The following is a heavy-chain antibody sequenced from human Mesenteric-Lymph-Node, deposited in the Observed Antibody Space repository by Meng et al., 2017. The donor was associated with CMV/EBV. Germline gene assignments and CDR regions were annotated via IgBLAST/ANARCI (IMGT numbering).Heavy chain of an antibody. D-gene: IGHD3-22*01. CDR2: IYYSGST. Sequence: SETLSLTCTVSGGSISSSSYYWGWIRQPPGKGLEWIGSIYYSGSTYYNPSLKSRVTISVDTSKNQFSLKLSSVTAADTAVYYCASSLPTGYYYDSYGMDVWGQGTTVTVSS. V-gene: IGHV4-39*07. CDR3: ASSLPTGYYYDSYGMDV. J-gene: IGHJ6*02. CDR1: GGSISSSSYY.